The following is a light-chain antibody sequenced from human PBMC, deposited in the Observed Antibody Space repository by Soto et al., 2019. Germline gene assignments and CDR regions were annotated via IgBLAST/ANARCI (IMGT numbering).Light chain of an antibody. CDR3: QQHSNLPLT. J-gene: IGKJ4*01. CDR1: QDITNY. V-gene: IGKV1-33*01. CDR2: DAF. Sequence: DIQMTQSPSSLSASVGDRVTITCQASQDITNYLNWHQQKPGKAPQLLIYDAFNLETGVPSRFSGSVYGTDFTLTISSLQPEDVATYYCQQHSNLPLTFGGGTKVEIK.